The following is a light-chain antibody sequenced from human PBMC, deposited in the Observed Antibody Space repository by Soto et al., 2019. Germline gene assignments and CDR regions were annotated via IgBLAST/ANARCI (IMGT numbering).Light chain of an antibody. J-gene: IGKJ2*01. CDR1: QAIGSA. V-gene: IGKV1-13*02. CDR2: DVS. CDR3: QQFRISLT. Sequence: VGDRVTITCRASQAIGSALAWYQQRPGRSPKLLIYDVSILESGVPSRFAGSGSGADFTLTISGLQPEDIATYYCQQFRISLTFGEGT.